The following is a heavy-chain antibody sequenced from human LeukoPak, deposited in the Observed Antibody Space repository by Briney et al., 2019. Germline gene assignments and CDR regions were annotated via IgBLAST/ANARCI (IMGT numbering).Heavy chain of an antibody. Sequence: GGSLRLSCAASGFTFRNHWMHWVRQTPGKGLVWVSRISSGGSSTTYADSVKGRFTISRDTAKNTLYLQMNNLRAEDTAMYYCARDKRETGRPYIETGGQGTLVMVSP. D-gene: IGHD5-18*01. CDR1: GFTFRNHW. J-gene: IGHJ4*02. CDR2: ISSGGSST. V-gene: IGHV3-74*03. CDR3: ARDKRETGRPYIET.